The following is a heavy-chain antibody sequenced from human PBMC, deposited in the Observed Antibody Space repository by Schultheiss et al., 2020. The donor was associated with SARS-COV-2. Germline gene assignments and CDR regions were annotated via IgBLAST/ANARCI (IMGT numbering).Heavy chain of an antibody. D-gene: IGHD3-10*01. V-gene: IGHV3-66*01. J-gene: IGHJ6*03. CDR1: GFTVSSNY. CDR3: ARDKEGYGDYYYMDV. Sequence: GGSLRLSCAASGFTVSSNYMSWVRQAPGKGLEWVSLIYTGGKTYYADSVKGRFTISRDNSKNTLYLQMNSLRAEDTAVYFCARDKEGYGDYYYMDVWGKGTTVTVSS. CDR2: IYTGGKT.